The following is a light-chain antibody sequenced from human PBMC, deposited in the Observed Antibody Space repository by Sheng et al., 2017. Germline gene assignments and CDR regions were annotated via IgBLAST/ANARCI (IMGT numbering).Light chain of an antibody. V-gene: IGLV3-21*03. CDR2: EDS. CDR3: QVWDDGSDHLYV. J-gene: IGLJ1*01. CDR1: NIGSKS. Sequence: SYELTQPPSVSLAPGKTARITCAGNNIGSKSVHWYQQRPGQAPALIVSEDSDRPAGVPDRFSGSNSGDTATLTIGRVEAGDEADYYCQVWDDGSDHLYVFGPGTRVTVL.